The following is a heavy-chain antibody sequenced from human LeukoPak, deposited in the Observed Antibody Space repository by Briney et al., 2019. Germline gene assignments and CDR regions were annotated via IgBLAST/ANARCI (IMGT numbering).Heavy chain of an antibody. CDR2: INHSGST. D-gene: IGHD2-21*02. CDR3: ARGACGGDCSFDY. Sequence: SETLSLTCAVYGGSFSGYYWSWIRQPPGKGLEWIGEINHSGSTNYNPSLKSRVTISVDTSKNQFSLKLISVTAADTAVYYCARGACGGDCSFDYWGQGTLVTVSS. CDR1: GGSFSGYY. J-gene: IGHJ4*02. V-gene: IGHV4-34*01.